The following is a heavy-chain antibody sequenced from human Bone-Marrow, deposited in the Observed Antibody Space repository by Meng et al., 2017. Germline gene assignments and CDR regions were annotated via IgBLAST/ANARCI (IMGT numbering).Heavy chain of an antibody. CDR3: ARLLYYDILTGYYMGYFDY. J-gene: IGHJ4*02. CDR2: IYPGDSDT. CDR1: GYSFTSYW. Sequence: GESLKISCKGSGYSFTSYWIGWVRQMPGKGLEWMGIIYPGDSDTRYSPSFQGQVTISADKSISTAYLQWSSLKASDTAMYYCARLLYYDILTGYYMGYFDYWGQGKRVTVYS. D-gene: IGHD3-9*01. V-gene: IGHV5-51*01.